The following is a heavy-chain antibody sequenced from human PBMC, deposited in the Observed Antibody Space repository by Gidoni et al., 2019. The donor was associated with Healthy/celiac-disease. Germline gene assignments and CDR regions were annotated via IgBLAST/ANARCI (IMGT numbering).Heavy chain of an antibody. V-gene: IGHV3-33*01. Sequence: QVQPVESGGGVVQPGRSLCPHCAAPGVPFIRDVMHWVRQAPGKALEWVAVIWYDGSNKYYADSVKGRFTISRDNSKNTLYLQMNSLRAEDTAVYYCARQLQRITMIVLRSPFDYWGQGTLVTVSS. CDR3: ARQLQRITMIVLRSPFDY. CDR2: IWYDGSNK. CDR1: GVPFIRDV. J-gene: IGHJ4*02. D-gene: IGHD3-22*01.